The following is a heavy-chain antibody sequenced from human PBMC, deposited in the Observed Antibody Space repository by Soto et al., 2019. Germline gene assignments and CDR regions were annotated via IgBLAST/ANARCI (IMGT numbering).Heavy chain of an antibody. J-gene: IGHJ6*02. CDR2: INHSGST. Sequence: PSETLSLTCAVYGGSFSGYYWSWIRQPPGKGLEWSGEINHSGSTNYNPSLKSRVTISVDTSKNQFSLNLSSVTAADTAVYYCARGGYYYYYGMDVWGQGTTVTAS. V-gene: IGHV4-34*01. CDR3: ARGGYYYYYGMDV. CDR1: GGSFSGYY.